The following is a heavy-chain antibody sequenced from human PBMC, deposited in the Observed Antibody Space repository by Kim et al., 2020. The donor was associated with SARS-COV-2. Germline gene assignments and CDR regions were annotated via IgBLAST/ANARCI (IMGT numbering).Heavy chain of an antibody. CDR1: GFTFDDYA. J-gene: IGHJ4*03. Sequence: GGSLRLSCAASGFTFDDYAMHWVRQAPGKGLEWVSGISWNSGSIGYADSVKGRFTISRDNAKNSLYLQMNSLRAEDTALYYCAKDRGGYSSSPTSYFDY. CDR2: ISWNSGSI. D-gene: IGHD6-13*01. V-gene: IGHV3-9*01. CDR3: AKDRGGYSSSPTSYFDY.